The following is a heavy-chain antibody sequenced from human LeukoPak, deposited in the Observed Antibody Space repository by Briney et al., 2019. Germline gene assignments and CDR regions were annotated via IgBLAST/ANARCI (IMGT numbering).Heavy chain of an antibody. CDR2: IYDSGST. J-gene: IGHJ1*01. V-gene: IGHV4-59*08. D-gene: IGHD3-22*01. Sequence: SETLSLTCTVSGGSISSYYWSWIRQPPGKGLEWIGYIYDSGSTNYNPSLKSRVTISVDTSKNQFSLKLRSVTAADTAVYYCARRRYYDGSGYLEWGQGTLLSVSS. CDR1: GGSISSYY. CDR3: ARRRYYDGSGYLE.